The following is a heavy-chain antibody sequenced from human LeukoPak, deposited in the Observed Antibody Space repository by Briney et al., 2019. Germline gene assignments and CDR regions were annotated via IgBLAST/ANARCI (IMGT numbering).Heavy chain of an antibody. J-gene: IGHJ3*01. V-gene: IGHV3-20*04. CDR3: ARAYGKWNDVYFYAFDL. Sequence: PGGSLRLSCAASRFTLDEYGMSWVRHTAGKGLEWVSGINWNGRSIGYADSVKGRFTVSRDNAKSSLYLQMNSLRAEDTALYYCARAYGKWNDVYFYAFDLWGQGTMVTVSS. D-gene: IGHD1-20*01. CDR1: RFTLDEYG. CDR2: INWNGRSI.